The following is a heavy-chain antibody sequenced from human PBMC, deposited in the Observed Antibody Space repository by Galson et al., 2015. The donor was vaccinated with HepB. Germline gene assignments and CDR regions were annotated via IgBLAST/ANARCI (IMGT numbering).Heavy chain of an antibody. CDR2: INGRGPTR. CDR1: GFIFRHHA. J-gene: IGHJ5*02. CDR3: VKEGSWFGGDWFDP. V-gene: IGHV3-23*01. Sequence: SLRLSCAGSGFIFRHHAMAWIRQAPGKGLEWVSGINGRGPTRSYSDAVKGRFSISRDNYKDTVFLQMDNLRAEDTAVYYCVKEGSWFGGDWFDPWGQGALVTVS. D-gene: IGHD3-16*01.